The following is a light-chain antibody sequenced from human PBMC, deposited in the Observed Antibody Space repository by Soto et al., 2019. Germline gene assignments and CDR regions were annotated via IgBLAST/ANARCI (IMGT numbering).Light chain of an antibody. J-gene: IGKJ2*01. V-gene: IGKV3-15*01. Sequence: EIVMTQSPATLSVSPGERATLSCRASQSVSSNLAWYQQKPGQAPRLLIYGASTRATGIPDRFSGSGSGTEFTLTISSLQSEDFAVYYCQQYNNWPYNFGQGTKLEIK. CDR3: QQYNNWPYN. CDR2: GAS. CDR1: QSVSSN.